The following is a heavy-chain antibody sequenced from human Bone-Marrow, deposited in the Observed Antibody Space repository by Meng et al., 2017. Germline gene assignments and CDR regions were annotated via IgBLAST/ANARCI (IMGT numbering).Heavy chain of an antibody. D-gene: IGHD3-22*01. CDR3: ASGYYYDSSGYYYSAMETV. Sequence: ASVKVSCKASGYTFISYDINWVRQATGQGLEWMGWINPNSGNTGYAQKFQGRVTMTRNTSISTAYMELSSLRSEDTAVYYCASGYYYDSSGYYYSAMETVWGQGTLVTVSS. CDR2: INPNSGNT. CDR1: GYTFISYD. V-gene: IGHV1-8*01. J-gene: IGHJ4*02.